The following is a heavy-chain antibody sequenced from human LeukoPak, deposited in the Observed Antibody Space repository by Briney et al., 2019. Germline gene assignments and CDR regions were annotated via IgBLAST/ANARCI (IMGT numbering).Heavy chain of an antibody. CDR2: INPSGGST. V-gene: IGHV1-46*01. CDR3: ARSEPQNKLEAYYFDY. D-gene: IGHD1-1*01. CDR1: GYTFTSYY. J-gene: IGHJ4*02. Sequence: ASVKVSCKASGYTFTSYYMHWVRQAPGQGLEWMGIINPSGGSTSYAQKFQGRVTMTRDTSTSTVYMELGSLRSEDTAVYYCARSEPQNKLEAYYFDYWGQGTLVTVSS.